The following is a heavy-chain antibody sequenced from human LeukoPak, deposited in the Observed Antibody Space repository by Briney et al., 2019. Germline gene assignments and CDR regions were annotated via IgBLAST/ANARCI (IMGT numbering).Heavy chain of an antibody. J-gene: IGHJ4*02. V-gene: IGHV5-51*01. CDR1: GFSFTSYY. CDR3: ARRGPALVY. D-gene: IGHD3-16*01. CDR2: IFPGDSNT. Sequence: GESLKISCKGSGFSFTSYYIAWARQMPGKGLEWMGVIFPGDSNTRYSPSFQGQVTISADKSISTAYLQWSSLKASDTAMYYCARRGPALVYWGQGTLVTVSS.